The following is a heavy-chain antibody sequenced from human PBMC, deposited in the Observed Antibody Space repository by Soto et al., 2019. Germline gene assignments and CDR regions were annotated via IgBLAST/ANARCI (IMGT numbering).Heavy chain of an antibody. Sequence: ASVKVSCKASGYTFINYNIFWVRQAPGQGLEWMGWISTSNGDTSYAQNFQGRVTMTTDTSTSTAYVELRSLRYDDTAVYYCARDITGATGDYWGQGTLVTVSS. V-gene: IGHV1-18*01. J-gene: IGHJ4*02. CDR3: ARDITGATGDY. D-gene: IGHD1-26*01. CDR1: GYTFINYN. CDR2: ISTSNGDT.